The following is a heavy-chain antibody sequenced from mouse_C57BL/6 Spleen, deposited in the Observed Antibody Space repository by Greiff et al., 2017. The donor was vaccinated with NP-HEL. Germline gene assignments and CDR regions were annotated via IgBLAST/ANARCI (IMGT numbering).Heavy chain of an antibody. V-gene: IGHV5-6*01. CDR3: ARLQSAYDYDVAWFAY. CDR2: ISSGGSYT. Sequence: EVHLVESGGDLVKPGGSLKLSCAASGFTFSSYGMSWVRQTPDKRLEWVATISSGGSYTYYPDSVKGRFTISRDNAKNNLYLQMSSLNSEDTAMYYCARLQSAYDYDVAWFAYWGQGTLVTVSA. CDR1: GFTFSSYG. D-gene: IGHD2-4*01. J-gene: IGHJ3*01.